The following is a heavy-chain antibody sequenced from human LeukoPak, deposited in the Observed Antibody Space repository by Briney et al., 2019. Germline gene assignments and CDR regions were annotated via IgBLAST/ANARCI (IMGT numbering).Heavy chain of an antibody. CDR2: ISSSGSTI. V-gene: IGHV3-48*03. D-gene: IGHD5-18*01. J-gene: IGHJ4*02. Sequence: GGFLRLSCAASGFTFSSYEMNWVRQAPGKGLEWVSYISSSGSTIYYADSVKGRFTISRDNAKNSLYLQMNSLRAEDTAVYYCARDGGYSYGFDYWGQGTLVTVSS. CDR1: GFTFSSYE. CDR3: ARDGGYSYGFDY.